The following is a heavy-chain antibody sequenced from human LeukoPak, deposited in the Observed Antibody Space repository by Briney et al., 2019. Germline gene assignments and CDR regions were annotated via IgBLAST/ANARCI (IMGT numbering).Heavy chain of an antibody. D-gene: IGHD1-14*01. CDR2: LYSDGNT. V-gene: IGHV3-53*01. J-gene: IGHJ4*02. CDR1: GFTFITND. Sequence: GGPLRLSCAASGFTFITNDMTWVRQAPGKGLEWVSVLYSDGNTKYADSVQGRFTISRDNSKNTLYLEMNSLSPDDMAVYYCARGVEPLSATTLAYWGQGTLVTVSS. CDR3: ARGVEPLSATTLAY.